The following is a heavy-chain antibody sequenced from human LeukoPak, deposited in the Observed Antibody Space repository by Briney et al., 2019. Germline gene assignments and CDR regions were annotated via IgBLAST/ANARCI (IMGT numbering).Heavy chain of an antibody. V-gene: IGHV4-30-4*01. CDR2: IYYSGST. Sequence: SETLSLTCTVSGGSISSGDYYWSWIRQPPGKGLEWIGYIYYSGSTYYNPSLKSRVTISVDTSKNQFSLKLSSVTAADTAVYYCARGQDMIVVGYYYYYGMDVWGQGTTATVSS. CDR3: ARGQDMIVVGYYYYYGMDV. CDR1: GGSISSGDYY. J-gene: IGHJ6*02. D-gene: IGHD3-22*01.